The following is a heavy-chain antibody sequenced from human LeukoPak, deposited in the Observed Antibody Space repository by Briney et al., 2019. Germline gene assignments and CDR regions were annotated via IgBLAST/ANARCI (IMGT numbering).Heavy chain of an antibody. V-gene: IGHV3-23*01. D-gene: IGHD3-22*01. Sequence: GGSLRLSCAASGFTFSSYAMSWVRQAPGKGLEWVSAIGGRGGSTYYADSVKGRFTISRDNSKNTLYLQMNSLRAEDTAVYYCAKGGGYYPFDYWGQGTLVTVSS. CDR2: IGGRGGST. J-gene: IGHJ4*02. CDR1: GFTFSSYA. CDR3: AKGGGYYPFDY.